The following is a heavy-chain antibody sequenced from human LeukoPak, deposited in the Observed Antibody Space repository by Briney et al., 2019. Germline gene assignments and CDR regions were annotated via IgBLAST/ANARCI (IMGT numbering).Heavy chain of an antibody. CDR1: GFSLSTSGVG. D-gene: IGHD6-13*01. Sequence: SGPTLVKPPQTLTLTCTFSGFSLSTSGVGVGWIRQPPGKALEWLALIYWNDDKRYSPSLKSRLTITKDTSKNQVVLTMTNMDPVDTATYCCAHNGFVSIAAALYYFDYWGQGTLVTVSS. J-gene: IGHJ4*02. CDR3: AHNGFVSIAAALYYFDY. V-gene: IGHV2-5*01. CDR2: IYWNDDK.